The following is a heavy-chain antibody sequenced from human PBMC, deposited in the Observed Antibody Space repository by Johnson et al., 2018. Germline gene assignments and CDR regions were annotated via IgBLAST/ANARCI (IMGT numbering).Heavy chain of an antibody. V-gene: IGHV1-69*06. CDR1: GDTFSSYT. D-gene: IGHD2-2*01. Sequence: QVQLVQSGAEVKKPGSSVKVSCEISGDTFSSYTISWVRQAPGQGLEWMGGIIPSLDRADYAQKFQGRVTIRADKSSSKSYMEVNSLKSDDTAIYYCARLGQPAVYGVDVWGQGTTIIVSS. CDR2: IIPSLDRA. CDR3: ARLGQPAVYGVDV. J-gene: IGHJ6*02.